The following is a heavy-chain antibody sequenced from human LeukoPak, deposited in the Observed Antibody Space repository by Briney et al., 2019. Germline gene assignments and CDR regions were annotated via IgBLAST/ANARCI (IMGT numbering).Heavy chain of an antibody. CDR3: ARITGDRYYYYYYMDV. D-gene: IGHD7-27*01. CDR1: GFTFDDYG. Sequence: GGSLRLSCAASGFTFDDYGMSWVRQAPGKGLEWVSGINWNGGSTGCADSVKGRFTISRDNAKNSLYLQMNSLRAEDTALYYCARITGDRYYYYYYMDVWGKGTTVTVSS. V-gene: IGHV3-20*04. J-gene: IGHJ6*03. CDR2: INWNGGST.